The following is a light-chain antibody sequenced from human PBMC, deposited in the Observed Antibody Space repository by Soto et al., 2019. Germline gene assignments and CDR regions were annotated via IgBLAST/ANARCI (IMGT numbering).Light chain of an antibody. Sequence: SALTQPASVSGSPGQSITISCTGTSSDVGGYNYVSWYQQHPGKAPKLMIYDVRNRASGASNRLSGSKSGNTASLTISGLQAEDEADYYCTSYTSSSTLYVFGTGTKVTVL. V-gene: IGLV2-14*01. CDR2: DVR. CDR1: SSDVGGYNY. CDR3: TSYTSSSTLYV. J-gene: IGLJ1*01.